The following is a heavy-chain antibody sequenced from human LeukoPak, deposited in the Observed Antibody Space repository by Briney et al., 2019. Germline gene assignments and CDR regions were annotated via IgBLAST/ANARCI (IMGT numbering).Heavy chain of an antibody. CDR1: GFTFSSYE. CDR3: VSPPPSYSSGWYQRY. D-gene: IGHD6-19*01. V-gene: IGHV3-48*03. Sequence: GGSLRLSCAASGFTFSSYEMNWVRQAPGKGLEWVSYISSSGSTIYYADSVKGRFTISRDNAKNSLYLQMNSLRAEDTAVYYCVSPPPSYSSGWYQRYWGQGTLVTVSS. CDR2: ISSSGSTI. J-gene: IGHJ4*02.